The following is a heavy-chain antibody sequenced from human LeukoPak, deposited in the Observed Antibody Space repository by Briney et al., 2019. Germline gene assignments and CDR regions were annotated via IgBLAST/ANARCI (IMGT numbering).Heavy chain of an antibody. Sequence: SETLSLTCNVSGVSFSDYYWTWLRQPPGKGREWIGEINQSGGTKYNPSLKSRISISGDTTKNQFSLKLASVTAADTAVYYWASRHESYYGRYHYYYMDVWGKGTTVT. CDR3: ASRHESYYGRYHYYYMDV. V-gene: IGHV4-34*01. J-gene: IGHJ6*03. CDR2: INQSGGT. CDR1: GVSFSDYY. D-gene: IGHD3-10*01.